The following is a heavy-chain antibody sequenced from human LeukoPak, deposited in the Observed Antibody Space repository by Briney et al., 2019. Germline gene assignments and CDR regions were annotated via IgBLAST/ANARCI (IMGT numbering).Heavy chain of an antibody. CDR3: ARGEYSSSSDWFDP. Sequence: SETLSLTCAVYGGSFSGYYWSWIRQPPGKGLEWIGEINHSGSTNYNPSLKSRVTISVDTSKNRFSLKPSSVTAADTAVYYCARGEYSSSSDWFDPWGQGTLVTVSS. CDR2: INHSGST. J-gene: IGHJ5*02. D-gene: IGHD6-6*01. CDR1: GGSFSGYY. V-gene: IGHV4-34*01.